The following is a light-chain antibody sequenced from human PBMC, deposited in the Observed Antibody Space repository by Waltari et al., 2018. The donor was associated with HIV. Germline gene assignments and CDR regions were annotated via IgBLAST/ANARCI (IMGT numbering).Light chain of an antibody. CDR3: QSHDTSHSSI. CDR2: LNN. V-gene: IGLV1-40*01. CDR1: SSNIGAGYR. Sequence: QSVLTQPPSVSAAPGQRITISCTGNSSNIGAGYRVHWYHQLPGSAPKLLIYLNNNRPAGVPARFSGSKSGSSASLAITGLRTEDEGDYYCQSHDTSHSSIFGGGTKLTVL. J-gene: IGLJ2*01.